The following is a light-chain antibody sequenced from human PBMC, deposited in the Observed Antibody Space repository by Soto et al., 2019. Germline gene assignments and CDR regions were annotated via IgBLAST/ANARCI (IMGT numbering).Light chain of an antibody. CDR2: DAS. Sequence: ILMTQSPATLSVSPGERATLSCRASQSGSNNLAWYQQKPGQAPRLLSYDASTRATGIPARFSGSGSGTAFTLTISGLQSEDFAVYYCQQYNIWPPWTFGQGTKVEV. V-gene: IGKV3-15*01. CDR3: QQYNIWPPWT. J-gene: IGKJ1*01. CDR1: QSGSNN.